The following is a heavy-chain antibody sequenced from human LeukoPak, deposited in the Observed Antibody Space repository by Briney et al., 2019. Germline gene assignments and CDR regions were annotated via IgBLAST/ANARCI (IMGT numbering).Heavy chain of an antibody. V-gene: IGHV3-30*18. D-gene: IGHD3-22*01. CDR2: ISYDGSNK. Sequence: PGGSLRLSCAASGFTFSSYGMHWVRQAPGKGLEWVAVISYDGSNKYYADSVKGRFTISRDNSKNTLYLQMNSLRAEDTAVYYCAKDITMIVVVITTYPYYYGMDVWGQGTTVTVSS. J-gene: IGHJ6*02. CDR1: GFTFSSYG. CDR3: AKDITMIVVVITTYPYYYGMDV.